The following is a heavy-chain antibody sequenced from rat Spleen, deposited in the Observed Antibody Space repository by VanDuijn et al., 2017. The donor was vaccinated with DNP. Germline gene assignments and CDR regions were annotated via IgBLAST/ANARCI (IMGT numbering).Heavy chain of an antibody. Sequence: EVQLLESGGGLVQPGRSLKLSCTASGFTFSNFPMAWVRQAPTKGLEWVADISTSGVVTYYRDSVKGRFTISRDNTENILYLQMDSLRSEDTATYYCTRCSTRAARLFDNWGQGAMVTVSS. J-gene: IGHJ2*01. CDR3: TRCSTRAARLFDN. CDR2: ISTSGVVT. D-gene: IGHD4-1*01. V-gene: IGHV5-46*01. CDR1: GFTFSNFP.